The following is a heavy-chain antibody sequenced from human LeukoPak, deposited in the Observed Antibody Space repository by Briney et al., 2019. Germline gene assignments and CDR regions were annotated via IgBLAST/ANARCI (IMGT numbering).Heavy chain of an antibody. Sequence: SQTLSLTCAVSGGSISSGGYSWSWIRQPPGKGLEWIGYIYHSGSTYYNPSLKSRVTISVDRSKNQFSLKLSSVTAADTAVYYCARATYNWNDYGTWGQGTLVTVSS. CDR1: GGSISSGGYS. D-gene: IGHD1-20*01. V-gene: IGHV4-30-2*01. CDR3: ARATYNWNDYGT. CDR2: IYHSGST. J-gene: IGHJ5*02.